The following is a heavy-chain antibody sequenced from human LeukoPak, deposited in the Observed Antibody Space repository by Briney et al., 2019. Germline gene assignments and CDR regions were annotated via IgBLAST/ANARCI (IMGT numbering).Heavy chain of an antibody. CDR1: GFTFSGYW. J-gene: IGHJ5*02. Sequence: GGSLRLSCAASGFTFSGYWMSWVRQAPGKGLEWVANIKPDGSDKAYVDSVKGRFTISRDNAKNMLYLQINSLRVEDTAIYYCARGGKLEPTAMASWGQGSPVVVAS. CDR2: IKPDGSDK. D-gene: IGHD5-18*01. CDR3: ARGGKLEPTAMAS. V-gene: IGHV3-7*01.